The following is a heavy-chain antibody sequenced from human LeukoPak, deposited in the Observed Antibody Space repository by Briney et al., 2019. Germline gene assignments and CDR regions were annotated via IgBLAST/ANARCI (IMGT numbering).Heavy chain of an antibody. V-gene: IGHV4-61*01. CDR3: ARGEYGLFDY. CDR2: IYYSGST. J-gene: IGHJ4*02. Sequence: SQTLSLTCTVSGGSISGGSYYWSWIRQPPGKGLEWIGYIYYSGSTKYNLSLKGRVTISVDTSKNQLSLKLSSVTAADTAVYYCARGEYGLFDYWGQGTLVTVSS. D-gene: IGHD2/OR15-2a*01. CDR1: GGSISGGSYY.